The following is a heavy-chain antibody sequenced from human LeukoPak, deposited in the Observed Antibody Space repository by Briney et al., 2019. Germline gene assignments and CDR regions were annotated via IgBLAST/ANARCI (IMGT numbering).Heavy chain of an antibody. CDR3: ARDKRPYGMDV. Sequence: SETLSLTCTVSGGSINSYYWSWIRQPPGKGLEWIGYIYYSGSTNYNPSLKSRVTISVDTSKNQFSLKLSSVTAADTAVYYCARDKRPYGMDVWGQGTTVTVSS. CDR2: IYYSGST. J-gene: IGHJ6*02. V-gene: IGHV4-59*01. CDR1: GGSINSYY.